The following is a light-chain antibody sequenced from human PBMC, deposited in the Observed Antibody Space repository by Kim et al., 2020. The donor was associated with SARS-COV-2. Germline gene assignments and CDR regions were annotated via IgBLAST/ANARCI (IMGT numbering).Light chain of an antibody. V-gene: IGKV3-20*01. CDR1: QSVSSSY. J-gene: IGKJ4*01. CDR2: GAS. CDR3: QQYGSSPLT. Sequence: PGQRATLSSRASQSVSSSYLAWYQQKPGQAPRLLIDGASSRATGIPDRFSGSGSGTDFTLTISRLEPEDFAVYYCQQYGSSPLTFGGGTKVDIK.